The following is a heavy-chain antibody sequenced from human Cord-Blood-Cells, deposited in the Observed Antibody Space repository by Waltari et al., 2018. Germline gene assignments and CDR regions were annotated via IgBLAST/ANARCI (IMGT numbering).Heavy chain of an antibody. Sequence: QVQLQQRGAGLLKPSETLSLTCAVYGGSFSGYYWSWIRQPPGNGLEWIGEINHSGSPNYNPSLKSGYTISVETSKNQFSLELSSVTAADTAVYYCARISVDIVATNDYWGQGTLVTVSS. CDR2: INHSGSP. J-gene: IGHJ4*02. CDR1: GGSFSGYY. D-gene: IGHD5-12*01. CDR3: ARISVDIVATNDY. V-gene: IGHV4-34*01.